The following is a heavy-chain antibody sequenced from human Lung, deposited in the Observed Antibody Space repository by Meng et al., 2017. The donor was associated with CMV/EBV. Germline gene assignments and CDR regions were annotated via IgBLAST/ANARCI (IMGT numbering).Heavy chain of an antibody. Sequence: SWEASGFTLSDYDMSWIRQAPGKGLEWVSYISSSGSTIYYADSVKGRFTVSRDNAKNSLYLQMNSLRAEDTAVYYCARERYSNYGLGYWGQGTXVTVSS. D-gene: IGHD4-11*01. J-gene: IGHJ4*02. CDR3: ARERYSNYGLGY. V-gene: IGHV3-11*04. CDR1: GFTLSDYD. CDR2: ISSSGSTI.